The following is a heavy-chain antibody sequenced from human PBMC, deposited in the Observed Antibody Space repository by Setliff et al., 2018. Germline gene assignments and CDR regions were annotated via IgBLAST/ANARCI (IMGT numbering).Heavy chain of an antibody. CDR3: RFWSSYYKNDY. D-gene: IGHD3-3*01. V-gene: IGHV4-34*01. Sequence: SETLSLTCTVYGGSFSDYYWGWIRQSPGKRPEWIAEINQSGNTNYNPSLNSRVSVSVDTPTNQFSLKVFSVTAADTAVYYCRFWSSYYKNDYWAQGTLVTVPS. CDR2: INQSGNT. J-gene: IGHJ4*02. CDR1: GGSFSDYY.